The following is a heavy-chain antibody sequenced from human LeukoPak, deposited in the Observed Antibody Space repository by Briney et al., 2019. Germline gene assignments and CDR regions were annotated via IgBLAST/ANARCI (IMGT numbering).Heavy chain of an antibody. CDR3: AKILRTYGDYWGYYYYMDV. CDR1: GFTFSSYW. D-gene: IGHD4-17*01. J-gene: IGHJ6*03. Sequence: PGGSLRLSCAASGFTFSSYWMHWVRQAPGKGLVWVSRINSDGSSTSYADSVKGRFTISRDNAKNTLYLQMNSLRAEDTAVYYCAKILRTYGDYWGYYYYMDVWGKGTTVTISS. V-gene: IGHV3-74*01. CDR2: INSDGSST.